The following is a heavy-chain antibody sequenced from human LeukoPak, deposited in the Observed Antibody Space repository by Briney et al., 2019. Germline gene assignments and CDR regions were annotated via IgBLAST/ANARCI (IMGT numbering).Heavy chain of an antibody. V-gene: IGHV3-53*01. Sequence: GGSLRLSCAASGFTVSGNYMSWVRQAPGKGLEWVSVIYSGGSTYYADSVKGRFTISRDNSKNTLYLQMNSLRAEDTAVYYCARLEYYDILTGPGYFDYWGQGTLVTVSS. CDR3: ARLEYYDILTGPGYFDY. CDR1: GFTVSGNY. D-gene: IGHD3-9*01. CDR2: IYSGGST. J-gene: IGHJ4*02.